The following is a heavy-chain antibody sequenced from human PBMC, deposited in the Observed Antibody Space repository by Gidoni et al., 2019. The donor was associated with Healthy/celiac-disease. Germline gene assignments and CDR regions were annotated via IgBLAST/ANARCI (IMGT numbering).Heavy chain of an antibody. CDR1: GFTFSSYS. J-gene: IGHJ4*02. Sequence: EVQLVESGGGLVKPGGSLRLSCAASGFTFSSYSMNWVRQAPGKGLEWVSSISSSSSYIYYADSVKGRFTISRDNAKNSLYLQMNSLRAEDTAVYYCASGSSGWYYFDYWGQGTLVTVSS. CDR3: ASGSSGWYYFDY. CDR2: ISSSSSYI. D-gene: IGHD6-19*01. V-gene: IGHV3-21*01.